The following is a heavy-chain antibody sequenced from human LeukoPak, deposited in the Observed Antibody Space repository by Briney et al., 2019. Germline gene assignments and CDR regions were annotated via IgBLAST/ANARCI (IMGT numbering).Heavy chain of an antibody. CDR2: ISPAGGTT. Sequence: GGSLRLSCSVSGFTFSSEAMGWVRQLPGGGLEWVSTISPAGGTTYYAESMKGRFTISRDNPQSTLYLQMNSLRVEDTAIYYCTKVRSGSSNWALRVFDYWGQGALVAVSS. V-gene: IGHV3-23*01. CDR3: TKVRSGSSNWALRVFDY. CDR1: GFTFSSEA. D-gene: IGHD6-13*01. J-gene: IGHJ4*02.